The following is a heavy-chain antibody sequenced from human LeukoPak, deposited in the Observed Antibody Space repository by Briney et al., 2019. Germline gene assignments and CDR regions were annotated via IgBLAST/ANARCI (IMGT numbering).Heavy chain of an antibody. Sequence: PSETLSLTCNVSGDSITAYYWSWIRQPPGKGLEWIGFIYHSGNTNYNPSLASRVTLSLDTSKTQLSLRLTSVTAADTAVYYCAREEGIAAAGALEYWGQGILVTVSS. CDR2: IYHSGNT. CDR1: GDSITAYY. V-gene: IGHV4-59*01. CDR3: AREEGIAAAGALEY. D-gene: IGHD6-13*01. J-gene: IGHJ4*02.